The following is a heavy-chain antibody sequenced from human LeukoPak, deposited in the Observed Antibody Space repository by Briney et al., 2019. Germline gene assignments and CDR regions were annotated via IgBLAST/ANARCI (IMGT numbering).Heavy chain of an antibody. CDR1: GFTFSSYG. Sequence: GGSLRLSCAASGFTFSSYGMHWVRQAPGKGLEWVAVISYDGSNKYYADSVKGRFTISRDNSKNTLYLQMNSLRAEDTAVYYCAKGAEWLVVSWFDPWGQGTLVTVSS. D-gene: IGHD6-19*01. V-gene: IGHV3-30*18. CDR2: ISYDGSNK. J-gene: IGHJ5*02. CDR3: AKGAEWLVVSWFDP.